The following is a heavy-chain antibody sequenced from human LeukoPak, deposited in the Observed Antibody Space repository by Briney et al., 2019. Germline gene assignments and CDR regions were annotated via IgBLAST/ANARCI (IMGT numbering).Heavy chain of an antibody. J-gene: IGHJ5*02. CDR2: INPNSGGT. CDR3: ARGGNVDDYGDQRPYDWFDP. V-gene: IGHV1-2*02. CDR1: GYTFTGYY. D-gene: IGHD4-17*01. Sequence: ASVKVSCKASGYTFTGYYMHWVRQAPGQGLEWMGWINPNSGGTNYAQKFQGRVTITRNTSISTAYMELSSLRSEDTAVYYCARGGNVDDYGDQRPYDWFDPWGQGTLVTVSS.